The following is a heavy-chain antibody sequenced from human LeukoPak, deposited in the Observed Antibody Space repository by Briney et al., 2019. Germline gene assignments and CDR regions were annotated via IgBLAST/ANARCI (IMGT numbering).Heavy chain of an antibody. CDR3: ARSPPDTAMVWLGYYYGMDV. CDR2: ISAYNGNT. CDR1: GGTFTSYG. J-gene: IGHJ6*02. Sequence: ASVKVSCKASGGTFTSYGISWVRQAPGQGLEWMGWISAYNGNTNYAQKLQGRVTMTTDTSTSTAYMELRSLRSDDTAVYYCARSPPDTAMVWLGYYYGMDVWGQGTTVTVSS. D-gene: IGHD5-18*01. V-gene: IGHV1-18*01.